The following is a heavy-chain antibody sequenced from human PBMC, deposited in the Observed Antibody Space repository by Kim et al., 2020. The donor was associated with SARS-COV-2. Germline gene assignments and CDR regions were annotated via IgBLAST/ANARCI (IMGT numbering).Heavy chain of an antibody. V-gene: IGHV3-74*01. CDR1: GFSFSSYW. J-gene: IGHJ4*02. CDR3: VRDNGLSTPFDY. D-gene: IGHD2-8*01. Sequence: GGSLRLSCAASGFSFSSYWIHWVRQAPGKGLVWVSRITNDGSRAAYADSVRGRFTVSRDNAKNTVYVQMNSLRVDDTALYYCVRDNGLSTPFDYWGQGALVTVSS. CDR2: ITNDGSRA.